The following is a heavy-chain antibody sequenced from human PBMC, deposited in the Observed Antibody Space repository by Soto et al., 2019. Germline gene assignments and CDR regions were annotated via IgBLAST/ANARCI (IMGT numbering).Heavy chain of an antibody. D-gene: IGHD3-16*02. Sequence: PGGSLRLSCAASGFTFSSYAMSWVRQAPGKGLEWVSAISGSGGSTYYADSVKGRFTISRDNSKNTLYLQMNSLRAEDTAVYYCAKENMITFGGVIGNFDYRGQGTLVTSPQ. CDR2: ISGSGGST. J-gene: IGHJ4*02. CDR1: GFTFSSYA. V-gene: IGHV3-23*01. CDR3: AKENMITFGGVIGNFDY.